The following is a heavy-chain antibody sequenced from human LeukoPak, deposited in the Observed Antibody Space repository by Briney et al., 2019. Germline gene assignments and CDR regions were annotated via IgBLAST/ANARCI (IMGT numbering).Heavy chain of an antibody. CDR3: ARQRGHSSGWYMGNYYYGMDV. V-gene: IGHV5-51*01. D-gene: IGHD6-19*01. CDR2: IYPGDSDT. J-gene: IGHJ6*02. CDR1: GSSFTSYW. Sequence: GESLQISCKGSGSSFTSYWIGWVRQLPGKGLEWMGIIYPGDSDTRYSPSFQGQVTISADKSISTAYMQWSSLKASDTAMYYCARQRGHSSGWYMGNYYYGMDVWGQGTTVTVSS.